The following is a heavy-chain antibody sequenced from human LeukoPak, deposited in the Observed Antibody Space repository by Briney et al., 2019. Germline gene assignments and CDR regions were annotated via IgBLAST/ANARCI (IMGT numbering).Heavy chain of an antibody. J-gene: IGHJ4*02. Sequence: SVKVSCKASGGTFSSYAISWVRQAPGQGLEWMGGIIPIFGTANYAQKFQGRVTITADESTSTAYMELSSLRSDDTAVYYCAGGGWELPFDYWGQGTLVTVSS. CDR2: IIPIFGTA. D-gene: IGHD1-26*01. V-gene: IGHV1-69*01. CDR1: GGTFSSYA. CDR3: AGGGWELPFDY.